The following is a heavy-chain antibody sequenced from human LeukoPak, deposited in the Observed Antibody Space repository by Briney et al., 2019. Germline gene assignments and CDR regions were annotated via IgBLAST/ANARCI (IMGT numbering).Heavy chain of an antibody. V-gene: IGHV1-69*01. Sequence: SVKVSCKASGGAFSSYAINWVRQAPGQGLEWMGGIIPIFGTAHYAQKFQGRVTITADESTSTAYMELSSVRSEDTAVYYCAGGTVVTSFDYWGQGTLVTVSS. D-gene: IGHD4-23*01. CDR2: IIPIFGTA. J-gene: IGHJ4*02. CDR3: AGGTVVTSFDY. CDR1: GGAFSSYA.